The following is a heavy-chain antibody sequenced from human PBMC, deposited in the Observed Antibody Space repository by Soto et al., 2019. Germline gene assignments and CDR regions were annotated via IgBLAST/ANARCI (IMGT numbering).Heavy chain of an antibody. Sequence: EEQLVESGGGLVQPGGSLRLSCVASGFILSGYDMHWVRQGTGEGLEWVSAIGTAGDPYYSGSVKGRFTISRGNAENSVYLQMNSLRAGDTAVYYCARAGYDSSGYYFYAMDVWGPGTTVTVSS. CDR1: GFILSGYD. D-gene: IGHD3-22*01. CDR2: IGTAGDP. V-gene: IGHV3-13*05. J-gene: IGHJ6*02. CDR3: ARAGYDSSGYYFYAMDV.